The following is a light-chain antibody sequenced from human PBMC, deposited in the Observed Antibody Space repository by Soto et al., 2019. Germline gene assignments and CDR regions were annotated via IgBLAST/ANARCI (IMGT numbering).Light chain of an antibody. CDR2: AAS. CDR3: QQSYSTPVYT. Sequence: DIQMTQSPSSLSASVGDRVTITCRASQSIGRYLNWYQQKPGKAPKLLIYAASSLQGGVPSRFSGSGSGTDFTLTISSLQPEDFATYYCQQSYSTPVYTFGQGTKLEI. J-gene: IGKJ2*01. CDR1: QSIGRY. V-gene: IGKV1-39*01.